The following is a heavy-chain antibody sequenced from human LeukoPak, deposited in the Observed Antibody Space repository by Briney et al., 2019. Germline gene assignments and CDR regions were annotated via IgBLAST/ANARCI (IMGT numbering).Heavy chain of an antibody. CDR2: ISGPGRTA. J-gene: IGHJ4*02. Sequence: GGSLRLSCAASGFTFNSYVMSWVRQAPGKGLEWVSGISGPGRTAYYADFVKGRFTISRDNSKNTLYLQMNSMRVEDTAVYFCTKEWSSAGTTISPPDYWGQGTLVTVSS. V-gene: IGHV3-23*01. CDR1: GFTFNSYV. D-gene: IGHD1-7*01. CDR3: TKEWSSAGTTISPPDY.